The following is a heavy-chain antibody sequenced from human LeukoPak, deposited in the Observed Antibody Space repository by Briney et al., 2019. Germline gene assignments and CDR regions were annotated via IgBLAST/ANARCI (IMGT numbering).Heavy chain of an antibody. J-gene: IGHJ4*02. CDR1: GYTFTNYG. CDR2: IIPILGIA. CDR3: ARGNSGWRYDRIDY. D-gene: IGHD6-19*01. V-gene: IGHV1-69*04. Sequence: GASVKVSCKASGYTFTNYGFSWVRQAPGQGLEWMGRIIPILGIANYAQKFQGRVTITADKSTSTAYMELSSLRSEDTAVYYCARGNSGWRYDRIDYWGQGTLVTVSS.